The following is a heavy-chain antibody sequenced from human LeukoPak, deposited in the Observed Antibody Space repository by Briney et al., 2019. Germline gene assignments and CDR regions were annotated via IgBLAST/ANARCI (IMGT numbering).Heavy chain of an antibody. V-gene: IGHV4-31*03. CDR3: ARDLRTYYYGSGSHLQGAFDI. D-gene: IGHD3-10*01. J-gene: IGHJ3*02. CDR1: GGSISSGGYY. CDR2: IYYSGST. Sequence: SETLSLTCTVSGGSISSGGYYWSWIRQHPGKGLEWIGYIYYSGSTYYNPSLKSRVTISVDTSKNQFSLKLSSVTAADTAVYYCARDLRTYYYGSGSHLQGAFDIWGQGTMVTVSS.